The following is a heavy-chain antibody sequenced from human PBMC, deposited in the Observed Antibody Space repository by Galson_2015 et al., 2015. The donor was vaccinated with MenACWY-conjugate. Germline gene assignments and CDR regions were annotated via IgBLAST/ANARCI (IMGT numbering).Heavy chain of an antibody. CDR3: ARESQIYDSSGYYAS. Sequence: SLRLSCAASGFTFSSYGMHWVRQAPGKGLEWVSSISSSSSYIYYADSVKGRFTISRDNAKNSLYLQMSSLRAEDTAVYYCARESQIYDSSGYYASWGQGTLVTVSS. V-gene: IGHV3-21*01. J-gene: IGHJ5*02. CDR1: GFTFSSYG. D-gene: IGHD3-22*01. CDR2: ISSSSSYI.